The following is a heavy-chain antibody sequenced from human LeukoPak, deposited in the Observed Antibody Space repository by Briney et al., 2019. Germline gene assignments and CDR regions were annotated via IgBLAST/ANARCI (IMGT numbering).Heavy chain of an antibody. V-gene: IGHV1-2*02. CDR2: INPNSGGT. D-gene: IGHD3-10*01. J-gene: IGHJ4*02. CDR1: GYTFTGYY. Sequence: ASVKVSCKASGYTFTGYYMHWVRPAPGQGLEWMGWINPNSGGTNYAQKFQGRVTMTRDTSISTAYMELSRLRSDDTAVYYCARDQNTYRYYYGSGSYPDYWGQGTLVTVSS. CDR3: ARDQNTYRYYYGSGSYPDY.